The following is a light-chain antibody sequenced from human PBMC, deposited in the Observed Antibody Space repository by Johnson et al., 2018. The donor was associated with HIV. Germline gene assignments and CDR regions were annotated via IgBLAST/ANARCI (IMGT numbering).Light chain of an antibody. CDR2: DNN. Sequence: QSVLTQPPSVSAAPGQKVTISCSGSSSNIGNNYVSWYQQLPGTAPKLLIYDNNKRPSGIPDRFSGSKSGTSATLGITGLQTGDEADYCCATWDSSLRAEVFGTGTKVTVL. J-gene: IGLJ1*01. CDR3: ATWDSSLRAEV. CDR1: SSNIGNNY. V-gene: IGLV1-51*01.